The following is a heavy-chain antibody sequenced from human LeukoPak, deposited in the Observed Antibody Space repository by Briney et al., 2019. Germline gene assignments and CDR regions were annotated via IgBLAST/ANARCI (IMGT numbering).Heavy chain of an antibody. CDR1: GFTFSSYS. J-gene: IGHJ6*03. Sequence: PGWSLRLSCAASGFTFSSYSMNWVRQAPGKGLEWVSSISSSSYIYYADSVKGRFTISRDNAKNSLYLQMNSLRAEDTAVYYCARETQYYYMDVWGKGTTVTVSS. CDR2: ISSSSYI. V-gene: IGHV3-21*01. CDR3: ARETQYYYMDV.